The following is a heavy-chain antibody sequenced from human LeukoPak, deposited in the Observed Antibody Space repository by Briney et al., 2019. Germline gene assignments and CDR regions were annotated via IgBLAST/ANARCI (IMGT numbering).Heavy chain of an antibody. J-gene: IGHJ4*02. CDR1: GGSISPYY. CDR2: IYYSGIT. CDR3: ARHLAPSSGYLTLDY. D-gene: IGHD3-22*01. Sequence: PSETLSLTCTVSGGSISPYYWSWIRQSPGKGLEWIAHIYYSGITNHNPSLKSRVTVSVDTSKNQFSLKLSSVTAADTAVYYCARHLAPSSGYLTLDYWGQGTLVTVSS. V-gene: IGHV4-59*08.